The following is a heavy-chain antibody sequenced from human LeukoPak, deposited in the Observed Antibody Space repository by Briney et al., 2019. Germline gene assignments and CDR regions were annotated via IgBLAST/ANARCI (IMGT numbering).Heavy chain of an antibody. CDR3: ARDRLRYYDSSGYGLDY. Sequence: GGSLRLSCAASGFTFSSYGMHWVRQAPGKGLEWVSYISSSSSTIYYADSVKGRFTISRDNAKNSLYLQMNSLRAEDTAVYYCARDRLRYYDSSGYGLDYWGQGTLVTVSS. D-gene: IGHD3-22*01. CDR1: GFTFSSYG. CDR2: ISSSSSTI. V-gene: IGHV3-48*01. J-gene: IGHJ4*02.